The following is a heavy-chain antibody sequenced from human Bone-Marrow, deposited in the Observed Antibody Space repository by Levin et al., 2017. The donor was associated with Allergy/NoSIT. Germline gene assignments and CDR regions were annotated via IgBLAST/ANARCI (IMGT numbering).Heavy chain of an antibody. CDR3: AKDLFLGVHYDFWSGPTKLTPFDY. CDR1: GFTFNNYG. Sequence: GGSLRLSCVASGFTFNNYGMHWVRQAPGKGLEWVAVIPYDGRNKYYTDSVKGRFTISRDNSKNTLFLQMNSLRPEDTAVYYCAKDLFLGVHYDFWSGPTKLTPFDYWGQGTLVTVSS. D-gene: IGHD3-3*01. CDR2: IPYDGRNK. V-gene: IGHV3-30*18. J-gene: IGHJ4*02.